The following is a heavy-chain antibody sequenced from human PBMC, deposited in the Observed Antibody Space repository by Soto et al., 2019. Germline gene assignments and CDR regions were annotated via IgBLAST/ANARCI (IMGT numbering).Heavy chain of an antibody. J-gene: IGHJ4*02. Sequence: DVHLVESGGGLVQPGGSLRLSCAVSGFPFSTYAMHWVRQAPGKGLEWISYINSDSTTTFHADSVKGRFTVSRDNAKNSLYLQMSSLRHKDTAVYYCARDLSHWGQGTLVTVSS. CDR3: ARDLSH. CDR2: INSDSTTT. V-gene: IGHV3-48*02. CDR1: GFPFSTYA.